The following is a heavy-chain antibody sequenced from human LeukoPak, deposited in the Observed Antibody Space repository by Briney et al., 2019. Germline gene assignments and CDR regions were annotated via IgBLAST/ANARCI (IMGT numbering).Heavy chain of an antibody. V-gene: IGHV3-9*01. CDR3: AKKADAFDI. Sequence: PGGSLRLSCVASGFPFSSYWMTWVRQAPGKGLEWVSGISWNSGSIGYADSVKGRFTISRDNAKNSLYLQMNSLRAEDTALYYCAKKADAFDIWGQGTMVTVSS. CDR1: GFPFSSYW. J-gene: IGHJ3*02. CDR2: ISWNSGSI.